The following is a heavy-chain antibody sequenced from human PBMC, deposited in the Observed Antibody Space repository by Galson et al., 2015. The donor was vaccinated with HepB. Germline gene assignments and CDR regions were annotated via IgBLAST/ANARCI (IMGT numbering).Heavy chain of an antibody. V-gene: IGHV3-53*01. CDR3: AKGEMATIKGDLDC. J-gene: IGHJ4*02. D-gene: IGHD5-24*01. CDR1: GFTVSSNY. Sequence: SLRLSCAASGFTVSSNYMSWVRQAPGKGLEWVSVIYSGGSTYYADSVKGRFTISRDNSKNTLYLQMNSLRAEDTAIYYCAKGEMATIKGDLDCWGQGTLVTVSS. CDR2: IYSGGST.